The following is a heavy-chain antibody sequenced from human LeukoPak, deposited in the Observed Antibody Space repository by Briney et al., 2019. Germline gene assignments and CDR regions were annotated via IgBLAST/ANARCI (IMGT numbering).Heavy chain of an antibody. Sequence: PGGSLRLSRAASGFTFSSYSMNWVRPAPGKGLEWVSSISSSSSYIYYADSVKGRFTISRDNAKNSLYLQMNSLRAEDTAVYYCARSLSVVPAAKYCSGGSCYSHYYYGMDVWGQGTTVTVSS. J-gene: IGHJ6*02. CDR2: ISSSSSYI. CDR3: ARSLSVVPAAKYCSGGSCYSHYYYGMDV. CDR1: GFTFSSYS. V-gene: IGHV3-21*01. D-gene: IGHD2-15*01.